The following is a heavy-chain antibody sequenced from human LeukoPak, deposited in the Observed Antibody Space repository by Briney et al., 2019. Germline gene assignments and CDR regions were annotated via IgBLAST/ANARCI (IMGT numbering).Heavy chain of an antibody. J-gene: IGHJ4*02. CDR2: IYYSGST. D-gene: IGHD3-22*01. CDR3: ARSVVYYYDSSAKYYFDY. Sequence: SETLSLTCTVSGGSISSSSYYWGWIRQPPGKGLEWIGSIYYSGSTYYNPSLKSRVTISVDTSKNQFSLKLSSVTAADTAVYYCARSVVYYYDSSAKYYFDYWGQGTLVIVSS. CDR1: GGSISSSSYY. V-gene: IGHV4-39*01.